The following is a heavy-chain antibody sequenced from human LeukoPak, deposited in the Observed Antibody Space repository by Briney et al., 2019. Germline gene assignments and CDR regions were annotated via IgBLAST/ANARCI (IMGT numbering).Heavy chain of an antibody. V-gene: IGHV1-69*05. D-gene: IGHD3-22*01. CDR1: GGTFSSYT. CDR2: IIPIFGTA. Sequence: GSSVKVSCKASGGTFSSYTISWVRQAPGQGLEWMGGIIPIFGTANYAQKFQSRGTITTDESTSTAYMELSSLRSEDTAVYYCARGRAAYYYDSSGYFDHWGQGTLLTVSS. J-gene: IGHJ4*02. CDR3: ARGRAAYYYDSSGYFDH.